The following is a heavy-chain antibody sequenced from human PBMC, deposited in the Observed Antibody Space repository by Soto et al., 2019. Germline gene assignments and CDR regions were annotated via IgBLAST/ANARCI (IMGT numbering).Heavy chain of an antibody. D-gene: IGHD2-2*01. J-gene: IGHJ5*02. V-gene: IGHV4-31*03. CDR3: ARASLGYCSSTSCRSNWFDP. CDR2: FYYSVST. CDR1: GGSIRSGGYY. Sequence: PSETLSLTCTVSGGSIRSGGYYWTWIRQHPGKGLEWIGYFYYSVSTYYNLSFKSRVTISVDTSKNQFSLKLSFVTAADTAVYYCARASLGYCSSTSCRSNWFDPWGQGTLVTVSS.